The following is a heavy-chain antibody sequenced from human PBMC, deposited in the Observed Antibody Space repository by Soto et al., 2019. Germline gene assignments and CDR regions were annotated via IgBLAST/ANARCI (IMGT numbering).Heavy chain of an antibody. CDR2: FSAGGRA. J-gene: IGHJ4*02. CDR1: GVYFTDFG. CDR3: AKESMPEHYGDTLFDY. Sequence: PGVPLRVSSSAAGVYFTDFGVSWVRPKPGKGLEWVSTFSAGGRAYYADSVKGRFTIARDSSQNTVHLQISNLRPEDTAVYYCAKESMPEHYGDTLFDYWGQGTRVTVSS. D-gene: IGHD4-17*01. V-gene: IGHV3-23*01.